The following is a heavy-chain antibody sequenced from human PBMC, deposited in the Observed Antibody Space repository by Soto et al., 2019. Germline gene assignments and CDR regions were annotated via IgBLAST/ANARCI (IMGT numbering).Heavy chain of an antibody. J-gene: IGHJ5*02. CDR3: AKYQPPEFDP. CDR1: GASIGSGDDY. D-gene: IGHD2-2*01. V-gene: IGHV4-30-4*08. Sequence: PSQTLSLTCSVSGASIGSGDDYWTWIRQSPGKGLEWIGYISDSGSTFYNPSLRSRLTIALDTSKNHFSLKLNSVTAADTAVYYCAKYQPPEFDPWGQGTLVTVSS. CDR2: ISDSGST.